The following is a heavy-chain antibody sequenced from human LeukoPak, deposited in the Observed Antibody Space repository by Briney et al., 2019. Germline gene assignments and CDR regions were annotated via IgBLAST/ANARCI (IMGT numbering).Heavy chain of an antibody. Sequence: GRSLRLSCAASGFTFSSYAMHWVRQAPGKGLEWVAVISYDGSNKYYADSVKGRFTISRDNSKNTLYLQMNSLRAEDTAVYYCARASGTSIAAAFDYWGQGTLVTVSS. CDR3: ARASGTSIAAAFDY. D-gene: IGHD6-13*01. CDR1: GFTFSSYA. J-gene: IGHJ4*02. CDR2: ISYDGSNK. V-gene: IGHV3-30*07.